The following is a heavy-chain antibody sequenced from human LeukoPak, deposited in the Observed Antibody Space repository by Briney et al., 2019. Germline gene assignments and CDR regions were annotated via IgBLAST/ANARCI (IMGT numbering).Heavy chain of an antibody. CDR1: GFTFSSYE. Sequence: PGGSLRLSCAASGFTFSSYEMNWVRQAPGKGLEWVSYISSSGSTIYYADSVKGRFTISRDNAKNSLYLQMNSLRAEDTAVYYCARDPWGEYFDYWGQGTLVTVSS. CDR3: ARDPWGEYFDY. D-gene: IGHD3-16*01. J-gene: IGHJ4*02. CDR2: ISSSGSTI. V-gene: IGHV3-48*03.